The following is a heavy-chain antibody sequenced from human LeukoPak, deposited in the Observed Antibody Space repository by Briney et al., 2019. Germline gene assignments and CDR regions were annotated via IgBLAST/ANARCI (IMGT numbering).Heavy chain of an antibody. Sequence: PSETLSLTCTVPGGSISNSSYYWGWIRQPPGKGLECIGTIYYTGNTNYDPSLKSRVSISVDTSNNHFSLTLSSVTAADTAVYYCARVEDSGYDYRGWFDPWGQGTLVTVSS. CDR3: ARVEDSGYDYRGWFDP. D-gene: IGHD5-12*01. CDR1: GGSISNSSYY. V-gene: IGHV4-39*07. CDR2: IYYTGNT. J-gene: IGHJ5*02.